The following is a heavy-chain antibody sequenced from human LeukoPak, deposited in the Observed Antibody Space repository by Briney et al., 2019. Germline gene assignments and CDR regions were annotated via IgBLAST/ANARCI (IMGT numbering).Heavy chain of an antibody. CDR2: IYYSGST. CDR1: GGSFSGYY. V-gene: IGHV4-34*09. J-gene: IGHJ5*02. D-gene: IGHD3-3*01. CDR3: ARGGRYAYYDFWSGYTNWFDP. Sequence: PSETLSLTCAVYGGSFSGYYWSWIRQPPGKGLEWIGYIYYSGSTYYNPSLKSRVTISVDTSKNQFSLKLSSVTAADTAVYYCARGGRYAYYDFWSGYTNWFDPWGQGTLVTVSS.